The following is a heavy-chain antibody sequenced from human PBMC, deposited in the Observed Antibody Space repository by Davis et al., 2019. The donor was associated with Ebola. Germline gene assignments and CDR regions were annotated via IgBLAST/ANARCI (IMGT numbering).Heavy chain of an antibody. V-gene: IGHV1-18*01. CDR3: ARGRNGGWDFDY. J-gene: IGHJ4*02. CDR1: GYTFNSHG. D-gene: IGHD6-19*01. Sequence: AASVKVSCKASGYTFNSHGISWVRQAPGQGLEWMAWISAYNGHTNYAQKFQGRLTLTTDTSTSTVYMELRSLTSDVTAEYYCARGRNGGWDFDYWGQGTRVTASS. CDR2: ISAYNGHT.